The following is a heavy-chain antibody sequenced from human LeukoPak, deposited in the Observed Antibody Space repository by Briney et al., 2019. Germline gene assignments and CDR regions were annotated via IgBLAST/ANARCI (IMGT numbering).Heavy chain of an antibody. V-gene: IGHV3-23*01. CDR2: VRGSDAGT. CDR1: GFTFSSYA. Sequence: QPGGSLRLSCAASGFTFSSYAMNWVRQAPGKGLEWVSAVRGSDAGTSYADSVKGRFTISRDNSKNTLYLQMNSLRAEDTDVYYCAKNRGESYYSGSDYWGQGTLVTVSS. CDR3: AKNRGESYYSGSDY. J-gene: IGHJ4*02. D-gene: IGHD1-26*01.